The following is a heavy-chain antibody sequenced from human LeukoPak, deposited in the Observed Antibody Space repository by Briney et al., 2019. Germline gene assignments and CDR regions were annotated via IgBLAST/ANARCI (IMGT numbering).Heavy chain of an antibody. V-gene: IGHV3-15*01. CDR1: GFTFSNAR. CDR3: TTEWTT. J-gene: IGHJ4*02. Sequence: GGSLRLSCAASGFTFSNARMSWVRQAPGKGLEWVGRIKSKTNDGTTDYAAPVKGRFTISRDDSRNTLYLQMNSLKTEDTAVYYCTTEWTTWGQGTLVTVSS. D-gene: IGHD4-11*01. CDR2: IKSKTNDGTT.